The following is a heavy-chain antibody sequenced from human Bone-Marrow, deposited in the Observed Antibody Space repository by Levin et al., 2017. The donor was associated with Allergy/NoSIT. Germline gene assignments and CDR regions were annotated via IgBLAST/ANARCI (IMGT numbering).Heavy chain of an antibody. CDR2: INTYNGHT. V-gene: IGHV1-18*01. Sequence: GESLKISCKASGYTFTNYGITWVRQAPGQGLEWLGWINTYNGHTRYAQRFQGRVTMTTDTSTTTAYMELRGLRYDDTAVYYCASDALRFLDWSFGNAFDMWGQGTMVTVSS. D-gene: IGHD3-3*01. CDR1: GYTFTNYG. J-gene: IGHJ3*02. CDR3: ASDALRFLDWSFGNAFDM.